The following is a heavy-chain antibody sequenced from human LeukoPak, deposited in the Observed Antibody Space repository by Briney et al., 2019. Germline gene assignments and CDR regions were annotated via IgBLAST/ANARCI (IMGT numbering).Heavy chain of an antibody. D-gene: IGHD3-10*01. CDR3: AGDQRPPTRHYGSGSPFDY. CDR1: GDSVSSNSAA. J-gene: IGHJ4*02. Sequence: SQTLSLTCAISGDSVSSNSAAWNWIRQSPSRGLEWLGRTYYRSKWYNDYAVSVKSRITINPDTSKNQFSLQLNSVTPEDTAVYYCAGDQRPPTRHYGSGSPFDYWGQGTLVTVSS. CDR2: TYYRSKWYN. V-gene: IGHV6-1*01.